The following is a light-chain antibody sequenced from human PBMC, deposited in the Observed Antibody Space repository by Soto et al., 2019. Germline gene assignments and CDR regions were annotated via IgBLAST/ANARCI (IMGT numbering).Light chain of an antibody. CDR2: GAS. Sequence: DIVLTQSPGTLSLSPGQRATLSCRASQSVSSNYLAWYQQRPGQAPRLLIYGASTRATGIPDRFSGSGSGTDFTLTISRLEPDDFAVYYCQQYGSLSWTFGQGTTVEIK. J-gene: IGKJ1*01. CDR3: QQYGSLSWT. V-gene: IGKV3-20*01. CDR1: QSVSSNY.